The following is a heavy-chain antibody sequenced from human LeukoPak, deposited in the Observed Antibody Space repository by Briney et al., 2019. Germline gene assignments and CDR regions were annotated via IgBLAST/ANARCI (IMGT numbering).Heavy chain of an antibody. CDR1: GITISSYA. D-gene: IGHD1-1*01. CDR3: ARGIAMTTLNALDI. J-gene: IGHJ3*02. CDR2: ISYDGSNE. V-gene: IGHV3-30*04. Sequence: HPGRSLRLSCAASGITISSYAMHWVRQAPGKGLEWVAVISYDGSNENYADSVKGRFTISRDKSKSTLYLQMNSLRAEDTAMYYCARGIAMTTLNALDIWGQGTMVTVSS.